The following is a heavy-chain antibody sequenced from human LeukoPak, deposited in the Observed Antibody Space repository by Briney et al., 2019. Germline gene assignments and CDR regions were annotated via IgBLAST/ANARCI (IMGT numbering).Heavy chain of an antibody. V-gene: IGHV3-23*01. Sequence: GGSLRLSCAASGLTFSNYAMCWVRQTPEKGLEWGSYIRGSGGTTDYADSVNGRFTVSGDNSKNTLTLQMTSLRSEETAVYYCVQVTKTSTTAAGSRRVTYFDYWGQGALVTVSS. J-gene: IGHJ4*02. D-gene: IGHD6-13*01. CDR3: VQVTKTSTTAAGSRRVTYFDY. CDR1: GLTFSNYA. CDR2: IRGSGGTT.